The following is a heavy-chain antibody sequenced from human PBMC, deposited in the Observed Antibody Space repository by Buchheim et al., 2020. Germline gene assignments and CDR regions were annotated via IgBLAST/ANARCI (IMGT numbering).Heavy chain of an antibody. Sequence: QVQLLQSGTEVKKPGSSVMVSCKASGGTFSSNSISWVRQGPGQGLEWMGGIVPLFGTTEYAQKFQGRLTVTADESTRPVYMELSSLSSEDTALYFCATSPAAGSTYYFDYWGQGTL. CDR3: ATSPAAGSTYYFDY. V-gene: IGHV1-69*01. J-gene: IGHJ4*02. CDR2: IVPLFGTT. D-gene: IGHD6-13*01. CDR1: GGTFSSNS.